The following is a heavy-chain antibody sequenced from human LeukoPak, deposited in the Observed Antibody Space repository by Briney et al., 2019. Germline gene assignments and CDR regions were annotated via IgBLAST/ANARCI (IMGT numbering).Heavy chain of an antibody. V-gene: IGHV3-15*01. CDR3: TTPHYIDQEY. CDR1: GFTFSNAW. D-gene: IGHD3-9*01. CDR2: IKSKTDGGTT. Sequence: KAGGSLRLSCTASGFTFSNAWKSWVRQAPGKGLEWVGRIKSKTDGGTTDYAAPVKGRFTISRDDSKNTLYLQMNSLKTEDTGVYYCTTPHYIDQEYRGQGTLVTVSS. J-gene: IGHJ4*02.